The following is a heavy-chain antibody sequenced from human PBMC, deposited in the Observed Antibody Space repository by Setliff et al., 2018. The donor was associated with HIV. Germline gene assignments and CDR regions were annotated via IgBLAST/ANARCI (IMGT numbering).Heavy chain of an antibody. CDR2: IYPGDSDT. J-gene: IGHJ6*03. Sequence: GESLKISCEASGYIFTDYWLGWVRQMPGKGLEWMGIIYPGDSDTRYSPSFQGQVTFSADKSISAVYLQWDSLKASDSAIYYCARAPRSPLRWRDNLLSSSSFFMDVWGKGTTVTVSS. D-gene: IGHD2-21*01. CDR3: ARAPRSPLRWRDNLLSSSSFFMDV. CDR1: GYIFTDYW. V-gene: IGHV5-51*01.